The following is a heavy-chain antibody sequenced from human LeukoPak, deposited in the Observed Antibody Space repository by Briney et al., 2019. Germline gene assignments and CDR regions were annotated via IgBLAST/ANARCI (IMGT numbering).Heavy chain of an antibody. CDR1: GGTFSSYA. D-gene: IGHD4-17*01. V-gene: IGHV1-69*13. J-gene: IGHJ4*02. CDR2: IIPIFGTA. Sequence: GASVKVSCKASGGTFSSYAISWVRQAPGQGLEWMGGIIPIFGTANYAQKFQGRVTITADEATSTAYMELSSLRSEDTAVYYCARGSRGDYGDFDYWGQGTLVTVSS. CDR3: ARGSRGDYGDFDY.